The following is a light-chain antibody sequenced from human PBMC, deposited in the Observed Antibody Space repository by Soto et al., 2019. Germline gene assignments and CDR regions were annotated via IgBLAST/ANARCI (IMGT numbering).Light chain of an antibody. Sequence: QSVLTQPPSASGTPGQRVTISCSGSRSNIGSSNVYWYQQLPGTAPKLLIYKNNQRPSGVPDRFSGSKSGTSASLAISGLRSEDEADYYCAAWDDSLRGAVFGGGTQLT. CDR2: KNN. J-gene: IGLJ7*01. CDR3: AAWDDSLRGAV. V-gene: IGLV1-47*01. CDR1: RSNIGSSN.